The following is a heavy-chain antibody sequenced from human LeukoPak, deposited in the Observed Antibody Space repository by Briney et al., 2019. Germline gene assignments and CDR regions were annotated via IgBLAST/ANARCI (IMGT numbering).Heavy chain of an antibody. CDR3: ARTGYSGYGTQVH. D-gene: IGHD5-12*01. CDR2: IHNSGRS. J-gene: IGHJ4*02. CDR1: GGSISSSSYY. V-gene: IGHV4-39*01. Sequence: SETLSLTCTVSGGSISSSSYYWGWIRQPPGKGLEWIGSIHNSGRSSYNPPLKSRLTISVDTSKNQFSLKLSSVTAADTAVYYCARTGYSGYGTQVHWGQGTLVTVSS.